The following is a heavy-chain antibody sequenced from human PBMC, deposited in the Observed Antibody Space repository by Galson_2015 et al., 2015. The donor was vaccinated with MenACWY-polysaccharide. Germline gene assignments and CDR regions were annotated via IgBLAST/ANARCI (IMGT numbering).Heavy chain of an antibody. CDR3: ARIHSGSSSDFDY. J-gene: IGHJ4*02. V-gene: IGHV6-1*01. Sequence: CAISGDSVSSNSGSWHWVRQFPSRGLEWLGRTYYRSKWYSYYGASVKGRITINPDTSKNQFSLQLNSVTPGDTAVYYCARIHSGSSSDFDYWFQGTLFPVSS. D-gene: IGHD6-6*01. CDR1: GDSVSSNSGS. CDR2: TYYRSKWYS.